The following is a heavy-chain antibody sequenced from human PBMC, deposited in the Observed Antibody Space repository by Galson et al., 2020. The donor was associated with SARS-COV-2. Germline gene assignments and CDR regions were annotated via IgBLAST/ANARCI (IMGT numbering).Heavy chain of an antibody. D-gene: IGHD3-16*02. CDR1: GFAHWDWS. J-gene: IGHJ3*02. Sequence: GGYLRLFCVGSGFAHWDWSMSRIRQPPGKDLEWISYISRKNSPITYEDSVNSRFIITRDNAKNSLYLQMDSLRDEDTGIYFCARETYRTICHACDPFDMWGQGTAVTV. CDR2: ISRKNSPI. V-gene: IGHV3-48*02. CDR3: ARETYRTICHACDPFDM.